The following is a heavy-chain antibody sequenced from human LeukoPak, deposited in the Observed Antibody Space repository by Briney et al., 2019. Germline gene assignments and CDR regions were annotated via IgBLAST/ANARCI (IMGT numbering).Heavy chain of an antibody. J-gene: IGHJ3*02. CDR2: ISGSGGST. Sequence: GSLRLSCAASGFTFSSYAMNWVRQAPGKGLEWVSTISGSGGSTYYADSVKGRFTISRDNSKNTLFLQMNSLRVEDTAVYYCAKVVDSSSWLFYNAFDIWGQGTMVSVSS. CDR1: GFTFSSYA. V-gene: IGHV3-23*01. CDR3: AKVVDSSSWLFYNAFDI. D-gene: IGHD6-13*01.